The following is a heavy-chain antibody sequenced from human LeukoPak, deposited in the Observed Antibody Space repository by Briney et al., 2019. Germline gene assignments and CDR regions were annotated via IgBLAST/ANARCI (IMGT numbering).Heavy chain of an antibody. J-gene: IGHJ4*02. CDR2: INNSGSTI. CDR1: GFTFSTYS. V-gene: IGHV3-48*04. D-gene: IGHD2-15*01. Sequence: PGGSLRLSCAASGFTFSTYSMNWVRQAPGKGLEWLSYINNSGSTIYYADSVKGRFTISRDNAKDSLYLQMNSLRAEDTAVYYCARKLGYCSGGSCYSSRMDYFDYWGQGTLVTVSS. CDR3: ARKLGYCSGGSCYSSRMDYFDY.